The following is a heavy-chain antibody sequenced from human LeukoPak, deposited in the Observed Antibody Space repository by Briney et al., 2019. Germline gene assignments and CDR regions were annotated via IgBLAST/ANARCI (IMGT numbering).Heavy chain of an antibody. V-gene: IGHV4-31*03. CDR2: IYYSGST. Sequence: SQTLSLTCTVSGDTFSRDDYYWGWLRQHPGKGLEWFGYIYYSGSTYYSPSLKSRFTISVDSSKNHFSLKLISVTAADTAVYYCAIVRLDGKPHFDYWGPGTLVTVSS. CDR3: AIVRLDGKPHFDY. J-gene: IGHJ4*02. CDR1: GDTFSRDDYY. D-gene: IGHD1-14*01.